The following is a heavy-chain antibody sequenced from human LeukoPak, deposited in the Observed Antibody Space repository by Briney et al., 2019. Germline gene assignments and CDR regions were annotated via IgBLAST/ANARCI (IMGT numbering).Heavy chain of an antibody. CDR3: AREPSGGLDY. CDR2: ISYDGSNK. Sequence: PGRSLRLSCAASGFTFSSYGMHWVRQAPGKGLEWVAGISYDGSNKYYADSVKGRFIISRDNSKNTLYLQMNSLRAEDTAVFYCAREPSGGLDYWGPGTLVTVSS. J-gene: IGHJ4*02. V-gene: IGHV3-30*19. D-gene: IGHD3-10*01. CDR1: GFTFSSYG.